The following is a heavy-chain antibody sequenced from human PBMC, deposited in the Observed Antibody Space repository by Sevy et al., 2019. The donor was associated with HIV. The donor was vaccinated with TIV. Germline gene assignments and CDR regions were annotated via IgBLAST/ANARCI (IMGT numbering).Heavy chain of an antibody. Sequence: GGSLRLSCAASGFNIRAHWMLWVRQAPGKGLEWVANINGDGRKKYNVDSGKGRFTISRDNAENSAFLQMNSLRVEDTAVYYCVRALLKADSLWGQGTLVTVSS. CDR1: GFNIRAHW. CDR3: VRALLKADSL. CDR2: INGDGRKK. J-gene: IGHJ4*02. D-gene: IGHD1-26*01. V-gene: IGHV3-7*01.